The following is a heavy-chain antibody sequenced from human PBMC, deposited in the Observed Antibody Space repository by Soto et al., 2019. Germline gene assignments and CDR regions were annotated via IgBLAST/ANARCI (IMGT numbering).Heavy chain of an antibody. J-gene: IGHJ4*02. CDR2: IYYSGST. V-gene: IGHV4-59*01. CDR1: GGSISSYY. Sequence: QVQLQESGPGLVKPSETLSLTCTVSGGSISSYYWSWIRQPPGKGLEWIGYIYYSGSTNYNPSLKSRLTISVDTSKNQFSLKLSSVTAADTAVYYCARRWGPTFDFWGQGTLVTVSS. D-gene: IGHD1-26*01. CDR3: ARRWGPTFDF.